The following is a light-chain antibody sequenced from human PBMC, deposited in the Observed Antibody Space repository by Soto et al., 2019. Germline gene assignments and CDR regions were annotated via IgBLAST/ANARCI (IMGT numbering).Light chain of an antibody. V-gene: IGLV1-40*01. J-gene: IGLJ1*01. CDR1: SSNLGAGYD. Sequence: QSVMTQPPSGSGAPGQRVTISCTGSSSNLGAGYDVHWYQQLPGTAPKLLIYANGDRPSGVPNRFSGSKSGASASLSISGLQAEDEADYYCQSYDRSLSGYVLGTGTKRTVL. CDR3: QSYDRSLSGYV. CDR2: ANG.